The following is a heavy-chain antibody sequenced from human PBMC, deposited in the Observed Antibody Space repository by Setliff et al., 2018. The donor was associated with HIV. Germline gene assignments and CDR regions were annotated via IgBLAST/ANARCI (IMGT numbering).Heavy chain of an antibody. CDR2: ISNSGDST. D-gene: IGHD6-19*01. Sequence: GGSLRLSCAASGFTFNNYAMSWVRQAPGKRLEWVSIISNSGDSTFHVDSVKGRFTISRDNANNSLYLQLSSLRAEDTAVYYCARGPQQTGWYGGACDVWGQGTMVTVS. CDR1: GFTFNNYA. CDR3: ARGPQQTGWYGGACDV. J-gene: IGHJ3*01. V-gene: IGHV3-23*01.